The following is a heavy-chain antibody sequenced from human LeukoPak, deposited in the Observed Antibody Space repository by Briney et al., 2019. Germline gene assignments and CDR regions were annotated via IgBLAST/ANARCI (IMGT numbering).Heavy chain of an antibody. CDR2: ISGSGGST. J-gene: IGHJ4*02. CDR1: GFTFSSYA. V-gene: IGHV3-23*01. Sequence: WGSLTLSCAASGFTFSSYAMSWVRQAPGKGLEGVSAISGSGGSTYYADSGKGRFTIARDNSKNTLYLQMNSLRAEDTAVYYCAKEGADFWSGYSDYWGQGTLVTVSS. CDR3: AKEGADFWSGYSDY. D-gene: IGHD3-3*01.